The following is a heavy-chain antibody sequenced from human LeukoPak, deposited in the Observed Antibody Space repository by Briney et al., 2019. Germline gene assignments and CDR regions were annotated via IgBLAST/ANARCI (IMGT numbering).Heavy chain of an antibody. Sequence: GGSLRLSCAASGFTFTHFEMNWVRQAPGKGLEWVSFISTSGSTIYYADSVKGRFTISRDNAKNSLYLQMSSLRAEDTAVYYCARVTGYWGSGNYYFDYWGQGTLVTVS. V-gene: IGHV3-48*03. CDR2: ISTSGSTI. D-gene: IGHD3-10*01. J-gene: IGHJ4*02. CDR3: ARVTGYWGSGNYYFDY. CDR1: GFTFTHFE.